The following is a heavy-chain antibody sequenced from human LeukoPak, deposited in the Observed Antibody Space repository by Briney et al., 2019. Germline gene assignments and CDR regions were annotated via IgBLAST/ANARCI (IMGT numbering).Heavy chain of an antibody. Sequence: GGSLRLSCAASGXTFRNYEMNWVRRAPGKGPEWVSYISGSGDTMFYAASVKGRFTISRDNAKTSLYLQMNSLRAEDTAVYYCTRDQGAVKFDYWGQGTLVTVSS. D-gene: IGHD3-3*01. CDR1: GXTFRNYE. CDR2: ISGSGDTM. J-gene: IGHJ4*02. CDR3: TRDQGAVKFDY. V-gene: IGHV3-48*03.